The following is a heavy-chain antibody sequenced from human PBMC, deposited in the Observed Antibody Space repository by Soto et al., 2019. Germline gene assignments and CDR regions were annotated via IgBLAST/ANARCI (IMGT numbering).Heavy chain of an antibody. CDR3: GRFSYYYGMDV. CDR1: GGSISSSSYY. CDR2: IYYSGST. V-gene: IGHV4-39*01. D-gene: IGHD3-3*01. Sequence: SETLSLTCPVSGGSISSSSYYWGWIRQPPVKGLEWIGSIYYSGSTYYNPSLKSRVTISVDTSKNQFSLKLSSVTAADTAVYYCGRFSYYYGMDVWGQGTTVT. J-gene: IGHJ6*02.